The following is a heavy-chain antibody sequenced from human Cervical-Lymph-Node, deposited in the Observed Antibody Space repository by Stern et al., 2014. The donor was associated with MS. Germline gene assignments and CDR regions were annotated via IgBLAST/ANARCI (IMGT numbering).Heavy chain of an antibody. Sequence: DQLVESGPGLVKPSETLSLTCTVSGGSISTYYWTWIRQPPGKGLEWIGYIYYTGKTNYNPSLKSRVTISVDTSKNQFSLKLTSVTTADTAMYYCARATGAATAMFYWGQGALVTVSS. CDR2: IYYTGKT. V-gene: IGHV4-59*01. CDR1: GGSISTYY. J-gene: IGHJ4*02. CDR3: ARATGAATAMFY. D-gene: IGHD1-14*01.